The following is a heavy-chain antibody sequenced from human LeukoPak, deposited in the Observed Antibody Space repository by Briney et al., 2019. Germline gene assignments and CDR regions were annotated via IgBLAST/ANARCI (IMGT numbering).Heavy chain of an antibody. J-gene: IGHJ4*02. Sequence: ASVKVSCKASGNTFAGCYVHWVRQAPGQGLEWMGWINTHNGATNYAQHFQGRVTMTTDTAVTTAYMDLDGLISDDAAVYFCARGPIGGLRKGFDIWGQGTLVTVSS. CDR3: ARGPIGGLRKGFDI. CDR2: INTHNGAT. D-gene: IGHD1-26*01. CDR1: GNTFAGCY. V-gene: IGHV1-2*02.